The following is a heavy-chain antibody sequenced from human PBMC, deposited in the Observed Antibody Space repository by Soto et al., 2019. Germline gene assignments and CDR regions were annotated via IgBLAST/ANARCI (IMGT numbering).Heavy chain of an antibody. CDR2: INHRGST. J-gene: IGHJ5*02. D-gene: IGHD6-19*01. CDR1: GGSFSGYY. CDR3: ARVMQWLDSYNWFDP. V-gene: IGHV4-34*01. Sequence: SETLSLTCAVYGGSFSGYYWSWIRQPPGTGLEWIGEINHRGSTNYNPSLKNNPSLKSRVTISVDTSKNQVSLKVTSVTAADTAVYYCARVMQWLDSYNWFDPWGQGTLVTVSS.